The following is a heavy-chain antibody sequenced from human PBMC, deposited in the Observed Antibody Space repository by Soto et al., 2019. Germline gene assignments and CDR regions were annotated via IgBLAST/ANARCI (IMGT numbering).Heavy chain of an antibody. CDR1: GDTFTDYY. Sequence: QVQLVQSGAEVKKPGASVTVSCRSSGDTFTDYYMHWVRQAPGQGLEWMGWINPNSGVTKYAQKFQGWVTMTRDTSIRTVYMQLSRLRSHDTAVYYCARESGGATATLDYYYFYMDVWGTGTTVTVSS. CDR2: INPNSGVT. V-gene: IGHV1-2*04. J-gene: IGHJ6*03. D-gene: IGHD5-12*01. CDR3: ARESGGATATLDYYYFYMDV.